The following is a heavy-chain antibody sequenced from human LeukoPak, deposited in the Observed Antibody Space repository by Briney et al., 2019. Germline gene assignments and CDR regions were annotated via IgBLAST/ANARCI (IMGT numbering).Heavy chain of an antibody. V-gene: IGHV1-24*01. D-gene: IGHD3-22*01. CDR3: ATQILHSYDTSSDY. CDR2: FDPEDGET. J-gene: IGHJ4*02. CDR1: GYTLTESS. Sequence: ASVKASCKVSGYTLTESSMHWVRQAPGKGLEWMGGFDPEDGETIYAQKFQGRVTVPEDTSTDTAYMELSSLRSEDPAMYFCATQILHSYDTSSDYWGQGTPVTVSS.